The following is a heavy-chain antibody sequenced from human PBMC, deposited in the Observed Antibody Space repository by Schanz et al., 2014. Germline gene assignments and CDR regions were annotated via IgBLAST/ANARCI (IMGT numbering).Heavy chain of an antibody. CDR1: GFTFSSCA. CDR2: ISGSGIST. V-gene: IGHV3-23*04. J-gene: IGHJ4*02. CDR3: AKGGSSLDD. D-gene: IGHD3-16*01. Sequence: EVQLVESGGGLVQPGGSLRLSCAASGFTFSSCAMRWVRQAPGKGLEWVSAISGSGISTYYADSVRGRFTISRDNSKNTLYLQMNSLRAEDTAIYYCAKGGSSLDDWGQGTLVTVS.